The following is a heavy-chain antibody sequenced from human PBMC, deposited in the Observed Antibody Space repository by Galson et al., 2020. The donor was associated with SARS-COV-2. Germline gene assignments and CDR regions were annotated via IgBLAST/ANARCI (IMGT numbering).Heavy chain of an antibody. CDR3: AHRGGGLGEFFFNY. J-gene: IGHJ4*02. CDR1: GFSLSTDGLA. Sequence: KMSGPTLVKPTQTLTLTCSFSGFSLSTDGLAVGWIRQPPGKALEWLALIYWDDDRRYSPSLVNRLTITKDTSKNLVVLTMSNMDPVDTATYYWAHRGGGLGEFFFNYWGQGTLVTVSS. D-gene: IGHD3-10*01. CDR2: IYWDDDR. V-gene: IGHV2-5*02.